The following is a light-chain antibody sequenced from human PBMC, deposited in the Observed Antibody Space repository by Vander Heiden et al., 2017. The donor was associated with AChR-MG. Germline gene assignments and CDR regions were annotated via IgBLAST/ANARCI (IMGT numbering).Light chain of an antibody. CDR2: WAS. V-gene: IGKV4-1*01. J-gene: IGKJ4*01. CDR1: QSVLYSSNNNNY. CDR3: QQSYSTPLT. Sequence: DIVMTQSPDSLAVSLGERATINCKSSQSVLYSSNNNNYLAWYQQKPGQPPKLLIYWASTRESGVPDRFSGSGSGTDFTLTISSLQAEDVAVYYCQQSYSTPLTFGGRTKVEIK.